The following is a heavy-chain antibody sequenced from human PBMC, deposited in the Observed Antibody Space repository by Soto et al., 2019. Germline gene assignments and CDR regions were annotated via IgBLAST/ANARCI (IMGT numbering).Heavy chain of an antibody. CDR1: GGTFSSYA. CDR2: IITIFGTA. J-gene: IGHJ4*02. V-gene: IGHV1-69*13. Sequence: SVKVSCKASGGTFSSYAISWVRQAPGQGLEWMGGIITIFGTANYAQKFQGRVTITADESTSTAYMELSSLRSEDTAVYYCARDPGRDGYNTSDYWGQGTLVTVSS. CDR3: ARDPGRDGYNTSDY. D-gene: IGHD1-1*01.